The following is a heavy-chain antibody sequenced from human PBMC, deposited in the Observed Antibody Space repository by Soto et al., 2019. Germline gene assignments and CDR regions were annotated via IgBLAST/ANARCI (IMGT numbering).Heavy chain of an antibody. J-gene: IGHJ3*01. Sequence: EVQLVESGGGLVQPGGSLRLSCAASGFTFSSYWMHWVRQAPGKVLLWVSCINSDGSTTRYADSVKGRFTISRDNAKNTLYLEMNSLRADDTAVYYCASEAGRLTVATRNALDVWGQGTMVTVSS. V-gene: IGHV3-74*01. CDR2: INSDGSTT. CDR1: GFTFSSYW. CDR3: ASEAGRLTVATRNALDV. D-gene: IGHD5-12*01.